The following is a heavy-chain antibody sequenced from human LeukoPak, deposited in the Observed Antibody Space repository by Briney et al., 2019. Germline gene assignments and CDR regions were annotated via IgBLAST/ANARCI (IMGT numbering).Heavy chain of an antibody. Sequence: SETLSLTCTVSGGSISSYYWSWIRQPPGKGLEWIGYIYYSGSTNYNPSLKSRVTISVDTSKNQFSLKLSSVTAADTAVYYCARVHYYDSSGYYLRFGAFDIWGQGTMVTVSS. V-gene: IGHV4-59*01. D-gene: IGHD3-22*01. CDR2: IYYSGST. CDR1: GGSISSYY. J-gene: IGHJ3*02. CDR3: ARVHYYDSSGYYLRFGAFDI.